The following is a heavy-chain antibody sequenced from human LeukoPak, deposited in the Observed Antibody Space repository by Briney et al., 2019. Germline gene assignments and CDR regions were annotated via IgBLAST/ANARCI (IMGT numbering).Heavy chain of an antibody. V-gene: IGHV1-18*01. CDR1: GYTFTSYG. J-gene: IGHJ4*02. CDR3: ARGGIVATITTLPEDY. Sequence: ASVKVSCKASGYTFTSYGISWVRQAPGQGLEWMGWISAYNGNTNYAQKLQGRVTMTTDTSTSTAYMALRSLRSDDTAVYYCARGGIVATITTLPEDYWGQRTLVTVSS. CDR2: ISAYNGNT. D-gene: IGHD5-12*01.